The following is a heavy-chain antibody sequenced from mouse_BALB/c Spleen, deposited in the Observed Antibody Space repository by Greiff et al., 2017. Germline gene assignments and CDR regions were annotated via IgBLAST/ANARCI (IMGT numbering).Heavy chain of an antibody. J-gene: IGHJ3*01. CDR3: AREGYYGNYGLFAY. Sequence: VKLVESGPGLVAPSQSLSITCTVSGFSLTSYGVHWVRQPPGKGLEWLGVIWAGGSTNYNSALMSRLSISKDNSKSQVFLKMNSLQTDDTAMYYCAREGYYGNYGLFAYWGQGTLVTVSA. CDR1: GFSLTSYG. CDR2: IWAGGST. V-gene: IGHV2-9*02. D-gene: IGHD2-1*01.